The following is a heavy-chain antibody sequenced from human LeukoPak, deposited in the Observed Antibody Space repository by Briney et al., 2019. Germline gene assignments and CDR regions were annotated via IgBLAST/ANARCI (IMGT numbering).Heavy chain of an antibody. V-gene: IGHV1-2*02. CDR1: GYTFTGYY. D-gene: IGHD2-15*01. Sequence: ASVKVSCKASGYTFTGYYIHWVRQAPGQGLEWMGWINPNSGGTNYAQKFQGRVTMTRDTSISTAYMELSRLRSDDTAVYYCARAKRVVTVARYWFDPWGQGTMVTVSS. J-gene: IGHJ5*02. CDR2: INPNSGGT. CDR3: ARAKRVVTVARYWFDP.